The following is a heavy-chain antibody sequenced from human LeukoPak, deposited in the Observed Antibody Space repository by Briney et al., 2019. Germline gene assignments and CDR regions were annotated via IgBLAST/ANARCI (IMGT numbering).Heavy chain of an antibody. J-gene: IGHJ3*02. Sequence: SETLSLTCAVSGASITSCYWSWVRPSAGKGLEWIGRLYTTGTTNYNPSLKSRVTMSGDSSKNQLSLTLTSVTAADTAVYYCVRDGANWEEPNDAFDTWGQGTLVTVSS. CDR1: GASITSCY. V-gene: IGHV4-4*07. CDR3: VRDGANWEEPNDAFDT. CDR2: LYTTGTT. D-gene: IGHD1-26*01.